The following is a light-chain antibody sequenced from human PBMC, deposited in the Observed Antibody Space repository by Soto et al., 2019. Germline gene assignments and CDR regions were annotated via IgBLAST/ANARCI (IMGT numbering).Light chain of an antibody. CDR2: GES. J-gene: IGKJ4*01. Sequence: IFFTPSPGTPSLSPGGRATPSCRASQSVSRYLTWYQQKPGQGPRVLIYGESSRATGIPVRFSGSASGTDFTLTISSLQPEDFATFYCQQLNSYPTFGGGTKVDIK. CDR1: QSVSRY. V-gene: IGKV3-11*01. CDR3: QQLNSYPT.